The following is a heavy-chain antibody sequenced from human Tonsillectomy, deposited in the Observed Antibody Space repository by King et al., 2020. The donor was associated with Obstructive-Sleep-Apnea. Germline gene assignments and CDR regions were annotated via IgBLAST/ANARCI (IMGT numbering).Heavy chain of an antibody. V-gene: IGHV3-30-3*01. CDR3: ARDHYDSSGYLFDY. CDR1: GFTFSTYD. D-gene: IGHD3-22*01. Sequence: VELVESGGGVVQPGRSLRLSCAASGFTFSTYDIHWVRQSPVKALEWVAFISYDANNKYYADSVKGRFTISRDNSKKTLFLQMNTLRTEDTAGYYCARDHYDSSGYLFDYWGQGTLVTVSS. J-gene: IGHJ4*02. CDR2: ISYDANNK.